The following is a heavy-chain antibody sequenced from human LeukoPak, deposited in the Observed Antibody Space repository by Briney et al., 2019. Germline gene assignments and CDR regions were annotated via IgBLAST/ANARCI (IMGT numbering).Heavy chain of an antibody. D-gene: IGHD3-10*01. CDR2: IYYSGST. CDR1: GGSISSSSYY. Sequence: SETLSLTCTVSGGSISSSSYYWGWIRQPPGKGLEWIGSIYYSGSTYYNPSLKSRVTISVDTSKNQFSLKLSSVTAADTAVYYCARFYYQRTHFDYWGQGTLVTVSS. V-gene: IGHV4-39*01. CDR3: ARFYYQRTHFDY. J-gene: IGHJ4*02.